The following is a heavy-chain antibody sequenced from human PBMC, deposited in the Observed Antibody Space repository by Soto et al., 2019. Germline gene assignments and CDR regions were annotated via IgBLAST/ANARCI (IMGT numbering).Heavy chain of an antibody. Sequence: PGGSLRLSCAASGFTFTNYGIHWVRQTPGKGLEWVAVISYDGRNQYYADSVKGRFTISKDISKNMVYLQMNSLRAEDTAMYHCAKDRYYYGSGSYGPRIDYWGQGTLVTVSS. J-gene: IGHJ4*02. CDR1: GFTFTNYG. CDR3: AKDRYYYGSGSYGPRIDY. CDR2: ISYDGRNQ. D-gene: IGHD3-10*01. V-gene: IGHV3-30*18.